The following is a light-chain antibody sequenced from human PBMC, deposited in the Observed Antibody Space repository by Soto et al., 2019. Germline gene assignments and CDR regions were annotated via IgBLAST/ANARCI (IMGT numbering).Light chain of an antibody. CDR3: QQYNNWPRLT. CDR1: QSVSSN. CDR2: GAS. J-gene: IGKJ4*01. Sequence: DIVLTQSPGTLSLSPGERATLSCSAGQSVSSNHLAWYQQKPGQAPRLLIYGASTRATGIPARFSGSGSGTEFTLTISSLQSEDFAVYYCQQYNNWPRLTFGGGTKVDIK. V-gene: IGKV3-15*01.